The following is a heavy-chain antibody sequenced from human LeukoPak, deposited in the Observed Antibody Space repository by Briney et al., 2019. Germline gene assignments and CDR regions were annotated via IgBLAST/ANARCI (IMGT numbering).Heavy chain of an antibody. CDR2: IKSKTDGGTT. D-gene: IGHD3-16*01. V-gene: IGHV3-15*01. CDR3: TTDIWIYEGMDF. Sequence: GGSLRLSCAASGFTFSNAWMNWVRQAPGKGLEWVGRIKSKTDGGTTDYAAPVKGSFTISRDDSKNTLYLQMNSLKTEDTAMYYCTTDIWIYEGMDFWGKGTTVTVSS. J-gene: IGHJ6*04. CDR1: GFTFSNAW.